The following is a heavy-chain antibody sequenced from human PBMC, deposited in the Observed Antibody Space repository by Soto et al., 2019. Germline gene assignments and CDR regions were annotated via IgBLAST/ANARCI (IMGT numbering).Heavy chain of an antibody. V-gene: IGHV5-51*01. J-gene: IGHJ6*02. CDR3: ARHVNLGYYYYYYCMDV. Sequence: PGESLKISCKGSGYSFTNYWIGWVRQMPGKGLEWMGIIYPGDSDTRYSPSFQGQVTISADKSISTAYLQWSSLKASDTAMYYCARHVNLGYYYYYYCMDVWGQGTTVTVSS. CDR2: IYPGDSDT. CDR1: GYSFTNYW.